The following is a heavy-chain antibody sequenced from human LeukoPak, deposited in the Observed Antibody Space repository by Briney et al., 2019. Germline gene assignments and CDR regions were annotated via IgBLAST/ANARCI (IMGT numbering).Heavy chain of an antibody. CDR1: RFTFSNYW. CDR2: IKQDGSEK. Sequence: SGGSLRLSCAASRFTFSNYWMTWVRQAPGKGLEWVANIKQDGSEKYYVDSVKGRFTISRDNAKNSLYLQMNSLRAEDTAVYYCARERGSRSLDVWGQGTTVTVSS. CDR3: ARERGSRSLDV. D-gene: IGHD3-10*01. J-gene: IGHJ6*02. V-gene: IGHV3-7*01.